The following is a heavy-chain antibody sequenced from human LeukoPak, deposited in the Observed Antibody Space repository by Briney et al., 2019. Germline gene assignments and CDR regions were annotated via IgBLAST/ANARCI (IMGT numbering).Heavy chain of an antibody. Sequence: GGSLRLPCAASGFTFNTYGIHWVRQAPGKGLEWVSVISYDGSKKYYADSVKGRFTISRDNSKNTVDLQMNSLRPEDTAVYYCAKGGPMGGFGDYWGLGTLVAVSS. CDR1: GFTFNTYG. CDR2: ISYDGSKK. V-gene: IGHV3-30*18. J-gene: IGHJ4*02. D-gene: IGHD3-3*01. CDR3: AKGGPMGGFGDY.